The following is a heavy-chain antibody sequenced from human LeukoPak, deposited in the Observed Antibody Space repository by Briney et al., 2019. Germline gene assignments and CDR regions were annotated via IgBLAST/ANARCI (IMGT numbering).Heavy chain of an antibody. CDR1: GCTFTSYV. V-gene: IGHV1-18*01. Sequence: ASVRVSCKASGCTFTSYVISWVRQAPGQGLEWMGWISAYNGNTNYAQKLQGRVTMTTDTSTSTAYMELRSLRSDDTAVYYCARDVAPPHIAAAGTELDYWGQGTLVTVSS. CDR3: ARDVAPPHIAAAGTELDY. CDR2: ISAYNGNT. D-gene: IGHD6-13*01. J-gene: IGHJ4*02.